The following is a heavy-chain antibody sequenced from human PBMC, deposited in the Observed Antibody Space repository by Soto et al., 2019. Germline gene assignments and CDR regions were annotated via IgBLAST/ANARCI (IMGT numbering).Heavy chain of an antibody. Sequence: SETLSLTCNVSGGSISDFYWSWIRQSPGKRLEWIGYLYYSGSTYYNPSLKSRVTISADTSKNQFSLRMNSMIAADTAVYYCARADPDASVGYWGQGTLVTVS. J-gene: IGHJ4*02. CDR3: ARADPDASVGY. D-gene: IGHD2-15*01. CDR2: LYYSGST. V-gene: IGHV4-59*01. CDR1: GGSISDFY.